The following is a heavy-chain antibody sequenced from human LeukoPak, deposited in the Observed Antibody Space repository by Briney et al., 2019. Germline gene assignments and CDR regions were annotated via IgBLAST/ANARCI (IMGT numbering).Heavy chain of an antibody. V-gene: IGHV4-59*01. D-gene: IGHD6-19*01. CDR2: IYYSGTT. Sequence: SETLSLTCTVSGGSISSYYWSWIRQPPGKGLEWIGYIYYSGTTHYNPSLRSRVTMSVDTSRNQVSLKLSSVTAADTAVYYCARHSSDYYGPFDYWGQGTLVTVSS. CDR1: GGSISSYY. J-gene: IGHJ4*02. CDR3: ARHSSDYYGPFDY.